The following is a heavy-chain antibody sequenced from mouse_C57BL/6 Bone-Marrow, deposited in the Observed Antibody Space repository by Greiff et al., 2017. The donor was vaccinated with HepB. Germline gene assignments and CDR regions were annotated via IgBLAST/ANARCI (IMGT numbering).Heavy chain of an antibody. J-gene: IGHJ3*01. V-gene: IGHV10-1*01. CDR3: VRGDYFFAY. Sequence: EVQGVESGGGLVQPKGSLKLSCAASGFSFNTYAMNWVRQAPGKGLEWVARIRSKSNNYATYYADSVKDRFTISRDDSESMLYLQMNNLKTEDTAMYYCVRGDYFFAYWGQGTLVTVSA. D-gene: IGHD1-1*01. CDR1: GFSFNTYA. CDR2: IRSKSNNYAT.